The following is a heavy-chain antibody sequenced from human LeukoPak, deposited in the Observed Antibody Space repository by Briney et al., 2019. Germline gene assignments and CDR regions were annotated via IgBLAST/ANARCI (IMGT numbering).Heavy chain of an antibody. CDR3: ARHPYYDFWSGYFN. D-gene: IGHD3-3*01. J-gene: IGHJ4*02. Sequence: PSETLSLTCAVYGGSFSGYYWSWIRQPPGKGLEWIGEINHSGSTNYNPSLKSRVTISVDTSKNQFSLKLSSVTAADTAVYYCARHPYYDFWSGYFNWGQGTLVTVPS. CDR1: GGSFSGYY. CDR2: INHSGST. V-gene: IGHV4-34*01.